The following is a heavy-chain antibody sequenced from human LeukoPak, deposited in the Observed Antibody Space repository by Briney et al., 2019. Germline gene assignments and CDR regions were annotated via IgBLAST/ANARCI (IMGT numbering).Heavy chain of an antibody. CDR2: IYTSGST. CDR1: GGSISSYY. CDR3: ARGSSLYNWFDP. J-gene: IGHJ5*02. D-gene: IGHD2-2*01. V-gene: IGHV4-4*07. Sequence: PSETLSLTCTVSGGSISSYYWSWIRQPAGKGLEWIGRIYTSGSTNYNPSLKSRVTMSVDTSKNQFFLKLSSVTAADTAVHYCARGSSLYNWFDPWGQGTLVTVSS.